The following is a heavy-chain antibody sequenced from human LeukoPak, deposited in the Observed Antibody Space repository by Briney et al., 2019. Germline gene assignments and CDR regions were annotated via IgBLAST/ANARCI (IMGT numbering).Heavy chain of an antibody. CDR2: ISSSGSTI. V-gene: IGHV3-11*01. CDR3: ARALNFWSANGGLL. D-gene: IGHD3-3*01. CDR1: GFTFSDYY. J-gene: IGHJ4*02. Sequence: GGSLRLSCAASGFTFSDYYMSWIRQAPGKGLEWVSYISSSGSTIYYADSVRGRFTISRDNAKNSLYLQMNSLRAEDTAVYYCARALNFWSANGGLLWGQGTLVTVSS.